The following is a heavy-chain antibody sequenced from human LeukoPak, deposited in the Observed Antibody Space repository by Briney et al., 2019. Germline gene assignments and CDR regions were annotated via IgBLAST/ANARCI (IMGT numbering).Heavy chain of an antibody. D-gene: IGHD3-9*01. CDR1: GFTFSSYG. J-gene: IGHJ3*02. CDR3: AKEYDILTGYYAFDI. CDR2: LRYDGTNK. Sequence: GGSLRLSCAASGFTFSSYGMHWVSQAPGKGLEWVAFLRYDGTNKYYADSVKGRFTISRDNSKNTLYLQMNSLRAEDTAVYYCAKEYDILTGYYAFDIWGQGTMVTVSS. V-gene: IGHV3-30*02.